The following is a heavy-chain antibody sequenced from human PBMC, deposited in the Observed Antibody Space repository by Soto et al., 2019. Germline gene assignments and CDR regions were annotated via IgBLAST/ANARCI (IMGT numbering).Heavy chain of an antibody. V-gene: IGHV3-74*01. J-gene: IGHJ4*02. CDR3: GRGGSDSPMAPGY. D-gene: IGHD5-18*01. CDR1: GFTFSSYW. Sequence: GGSLRLSFAASGFTFSSYWMHWVRQAPGKGLVWVSRINPDGSATNYADSVKGRFTISRDNAKNTLYLQMNSLRAEDTAVFYCGRGGSDSPMAPGYWGQGTLVTVSS. CDR2: INPDGSAT.